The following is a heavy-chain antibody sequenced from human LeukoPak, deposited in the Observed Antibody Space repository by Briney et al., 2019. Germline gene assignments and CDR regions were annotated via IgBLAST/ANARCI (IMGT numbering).Heavy chain of an antibody. V-gene: IGHV3-64*01. D-gene: IGHD3-16*01. J-gene: IGHJ3*02. CDR2: ISSNGGST. Sequence: GGSLRLSCAASGFTFSSYAMHWVRQAPGKGLEYVPAISSNGGSTYYANSVKGRFTISRDNSKNTLYLQMGSLRAEDMAVYYCARPRAGGITSVWGAFDIWGQGTMVTVSS. CDR3: ARPRAGGITSVWGAFDI. CDR1: GFTFSSYA.